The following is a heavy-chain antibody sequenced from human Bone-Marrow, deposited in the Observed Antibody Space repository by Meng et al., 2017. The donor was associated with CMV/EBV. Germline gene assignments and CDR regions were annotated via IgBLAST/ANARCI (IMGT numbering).Heavy chain of an antibody. CDR3: ARSPGYSSSWFDP. Sequence: SETLSLTCTVSGASMYGSTYYWGWIRQPPGKGLEWIGSIFYSGSIHYNPSLKSRVIISLDTSKNQFSLNLTSLNAADTAVYYCARSPGYSSSWFDPWGQGTLVTVSS. J-gene: IGHJ5*02. CDR1: GASMYGSTYY. CDR2: IFYSGSI. V-gene: IGHV4-39*07. D-gene: IGHD6-13*01.